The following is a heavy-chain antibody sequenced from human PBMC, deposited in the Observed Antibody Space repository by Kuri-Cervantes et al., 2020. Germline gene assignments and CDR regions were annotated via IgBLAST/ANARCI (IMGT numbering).Heavy chain of an antibody. CDR3: AKDDYSNLLYYYYYYGMDV. J-gene: IGHJ6*02. CDR1: GFTFSSYG. Sequence: GESLKISCAASGFTFSSYGMHWVRQAPGKGLEWVAVISYDGSNKYYADSVKGRFTISRDNSKNTLYLQMNSLRAEDTAVYYCAKDDYSNLLYYYYYYGMDVWGQGTTVTVSS. CDR2: ISYDGSNK. V-gene: IGHV3-30*18. D-gene: IGHD4-11*01.